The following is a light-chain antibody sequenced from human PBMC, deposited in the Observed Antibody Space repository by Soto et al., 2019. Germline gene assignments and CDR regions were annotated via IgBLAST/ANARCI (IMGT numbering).Light chain of an antibody. J-gene: IGKJ2*01. V-gene: IGKV1-33*01. Sequence: DIQMTQSPSSLSASVGDRVTITCQASQDITNYLNWYQQKPGQAPKLLIYDTSNLETGVPSRFSGSGYGTDFTFTISSLQPEDFATYYCQQYDTVPPSFGQGTKLDVK. CDR2: DTS. CDR1: QDITNY. CDR3: QQYDTVPPS.